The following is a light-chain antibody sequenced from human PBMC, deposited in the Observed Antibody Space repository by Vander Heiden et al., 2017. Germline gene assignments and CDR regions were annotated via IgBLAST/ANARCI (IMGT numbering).Light chain of an antibody. CDR2: AAS. Sequence: DIQMTQSTCSQSAAVVDRVTITCRASQSISTALNLYQQKSGRATNLLIYAASTLQSGVPSRFSGSGSGTDFTLTISSLQPEDFATYYCQQSSRAPETFGQGTKVEV. CDR1: QSISTA. J-gene: IGKJ1*01. V-gene: IGKV1-39*01. CDR3: QQSSRAPET.